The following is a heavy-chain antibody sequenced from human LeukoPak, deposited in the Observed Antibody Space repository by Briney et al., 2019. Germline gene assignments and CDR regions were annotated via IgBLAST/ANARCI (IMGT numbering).Heavy chain of an antibody. CDR2: FSSSGITI. CDR1: GFPLSDYY. CDR3: ARVMSRSGYYPAQDGAFDI. J-gene: IGHJ3*02. D-gene: IGHD3-22*01. V-gene: IGHV3-11*01. Sequence: PGGPLRLSCAASGFPLSDYYMSWIPQAPGKGVEGVSYFSSSGITIYYADSVKGRFTISRDNAKNSLYLQMNSLRAEDTALYHCARVMSRSGYYPAQDGAFDIWGQGTMVTVSS.